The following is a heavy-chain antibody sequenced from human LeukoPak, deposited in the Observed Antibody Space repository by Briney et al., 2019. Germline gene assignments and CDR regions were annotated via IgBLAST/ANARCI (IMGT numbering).Heavy chain of an antibody. CDR2: ISGYNGNT. CDR3: ARSKYYYDSSGYYYPTVLFDY. J-gene: IGHJ4*02. V-gene: IGHV1-18*01. Sequence: ASVKVSCKASGYIFTNFGISWVRQARGQGLEWMGWISGYNGNTKYVQKFQGRVTMTTDTSTSTAYMELRSLRSEDAAVYYCARSKYYYDSSGYYYPTVLFDYWGQGTLVTVSS. CDR1: GYIFTNFG. D-gene: IGHD3-22*01.